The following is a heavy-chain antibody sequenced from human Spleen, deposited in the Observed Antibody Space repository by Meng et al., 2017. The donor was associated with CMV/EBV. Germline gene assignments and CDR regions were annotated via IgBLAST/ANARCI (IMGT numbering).Heavy chain of an antibody. CDR3: ARNDFWSGFSTFDY. V-gene: IGHV3-7*01. J-gene: IGHJ4*02. D-gene: IGHD3-3*01. CDR1: GFTFSSYW. Sequence: GGSLRLSCAASGFTFSSYWMSWVRQAPGKGLQWVATIKQDGSEKFYVDSVKGRFTISRDNTKNSLYLQMNSPRAEDTAVYYCARNDFWSGFSTFDYWGQGTLVTVSS. CDR2: IKQDGSEK.